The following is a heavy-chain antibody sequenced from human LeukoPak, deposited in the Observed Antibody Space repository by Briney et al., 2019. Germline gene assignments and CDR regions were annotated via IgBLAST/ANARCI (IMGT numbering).Heavy chain of an antibody. D-gene: IGHD1-20*01. CDR3: ARDSLYNWNDAHYYYMDV. CDR1: GGTFSSYA. Sequence: ASVKVSCKASGGTFSSYAITWVRQAPGQGLEWMGGIIPIYGTAKYAQKFQGRVTVTADESTSTAYMDLSSLRSEDTAVYYCARDSLYNWNDAHYYYMDVWGKGTTVTISS. V-gene: IGHV1-69*13. J-gene: IGHJ6*03. CDR2: IIPIYGTA.